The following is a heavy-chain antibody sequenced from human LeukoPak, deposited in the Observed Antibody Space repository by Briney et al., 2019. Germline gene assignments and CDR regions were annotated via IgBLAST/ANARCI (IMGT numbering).Heavy chain of an antibody. D-gene: IGHD4-17*01. J-gene: IGHJ4*02. CDR2: IWFDGSNK. CDR1: GFTFSSYG. CDR3: ARDLYGDYLGYFDY. V-gene: IGHV3-33*01. Sequence: GGSLRLSCEASGFTFSSYGVHWVRQAPGKGLVWVAVIWFDGSNKYYGDSVKGRFTISRDNSKNTLYLQMNSLRAEDTAVYYCARDLYGDYLGYFDYWGQGTLVTVSS.